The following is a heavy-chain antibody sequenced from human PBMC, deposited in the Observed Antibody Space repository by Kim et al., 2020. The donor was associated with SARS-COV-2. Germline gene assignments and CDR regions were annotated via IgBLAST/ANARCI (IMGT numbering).Heavy chain of an antibody. V-gene: IGHV4-59*01. J-gene: IGHJ5*02. CDR1: GGSISSYY. CDR3: AREGLSIRNWFDP. Sequence: SETLSLTCTVSGGSISSYYWSWIRQPPGKGLEWIGYIYYSGSTNYNPAPKSRVTISVDTPKNQCSWKLRSGTAADTAVYYCAREGLSIRNWFDPWGQGTLVTVSS. D-gene: IGHD3-3*02. CDR2: IYYSGST.